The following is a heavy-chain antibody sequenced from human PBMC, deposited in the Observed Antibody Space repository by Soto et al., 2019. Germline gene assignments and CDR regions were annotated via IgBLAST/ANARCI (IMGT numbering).Heavy chain of an antibody. J-gene: IGHJ6*02. V-gene: IGHV4-59*01. CDR2: IYYSGST. CDR1: GGSISSYY. D-gene: IGHD3-3*01. CDR3: ARERVAGSYYYYGMDV. Sequence: KPSETLSLTCTVSGGSISSYYWSWIRQPPGKGLEWIGYIYYSGSTNYNPSLKSRVTISVDTSKNQFSLKLSSVTAADTAVYYCARERVAGSYYYYGMDVWGQGTTVTVSS.